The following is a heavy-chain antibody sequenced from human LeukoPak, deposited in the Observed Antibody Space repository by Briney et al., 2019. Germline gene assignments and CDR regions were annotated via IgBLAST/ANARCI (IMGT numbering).Heavy chain of an antibody. Sequence: GGSLRLSCAASGFTFSSYWMHWVRHAPGKGLVWVSRINSDGSSTSYADSVKGRFTISRDNANNTLYLQMNSLRAEDTAVYYCAIDSLAATFDYWGQGTLVTVSS. CDR2: INSDGSST. D-gene: IGHD6-6*01. J-gene: IGHJ4*02. V-gene: IGHV3-74*01. CDR1: GFTFSSYW. CDR3: AIDSLAATFDY.